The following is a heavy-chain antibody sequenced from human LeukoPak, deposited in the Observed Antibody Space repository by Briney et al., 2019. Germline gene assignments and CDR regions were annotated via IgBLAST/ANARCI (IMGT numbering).Heavy chain of an antibody. Sequence: PSETLSLTCTVSGGSISSYYWSWIRQPPGKGLEGIGYIYYSGSTNYNPSLKSRVTISVDTSKNHFSLKLSSVTAADTAVYYCARGHIVVVPAAPDYYYYGMDVWGQGPTVTVSS. D-gene: IGHD2-2*01. J-gene: IGHJ6*02. CDR2: IYYSGST. CDR3: ARGHIVVVPAAPDYYYYGMDV. CDR1: GGSISSYY. V-gene: IGHV4-59*01.